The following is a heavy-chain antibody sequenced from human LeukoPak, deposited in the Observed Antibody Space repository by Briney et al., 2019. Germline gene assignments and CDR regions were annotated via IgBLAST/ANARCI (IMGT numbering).Heavy chain of an antibody. V-gene: IGHV3-11*04. CDR3: ARDLRYTAMVTGRDYYYYMDV. CDR1: GFTFSDYY. D-gene: IGHD5-18*01. Sequence: GSLRLSCAASGFTFSDYYMSWIRQAPGKGLEWVSYISSSGSTIYYADSVKGRFTISRDNAKNSLYLQMNSLRAEDTAVYYCARDLRYTAMVTGRDYYYYMDVWGKGTTVTVSS. J-gene: IGHJ6*03. CDR2: ISSSGSTI.